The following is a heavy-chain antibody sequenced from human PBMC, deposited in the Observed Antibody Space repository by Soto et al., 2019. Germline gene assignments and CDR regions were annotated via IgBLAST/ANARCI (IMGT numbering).Heavy chain of an antibody. CDR3: ATDGGSTSSSAYNYFMDV. CDR1: GDTFSSYS. J-gene: IGHJ6*03. Sequence: ASVKVSCKASGDTFSSYSISWGRQAPGQGLEWMGRIIPMVGTPNYAQKFQGRVTFSADKSTSTAYMVLNSLISDDTAVYYCATDGGSTSSSAYNYFMDVWGKGTPVTVSS. V-gene: IGHV1-69*08. CDR2: IIPMVGTP. D-gene: IGHD3-16*01.